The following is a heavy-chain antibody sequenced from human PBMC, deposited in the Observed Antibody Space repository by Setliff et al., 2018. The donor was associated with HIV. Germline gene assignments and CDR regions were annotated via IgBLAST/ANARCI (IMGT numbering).Heavy chain of an antibody. D-gene: IGHD2-21*01. CDR3: ARETGQFLL. V-gene: IGHV3-66*01. CDR2: IQNHGTT. J-gene: IGHJ4*02. CDR1: GFNVSSNY. Sequence: PGESLKISCAASGFNVSSNYMNWVRQAPGRGLEWVSGIQNHGTTYYADSVKGRFSVSRDMSRNILYLQMHDLSAEDSALYYCARETGQFLLWGPGTLVTVSS.